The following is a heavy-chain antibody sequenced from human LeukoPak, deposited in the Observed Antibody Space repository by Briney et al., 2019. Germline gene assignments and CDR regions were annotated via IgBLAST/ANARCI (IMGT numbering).Heavy chain of an antibody. Sequence: GGSLRLSCAGSGFTFDDYAMHWVRQAPGKGLEWVSGISWNSGNIGYADSVKGRFIVSRDNAKNTLYLQMNSLRAEDTAVYYCAKGPITMVRGVIDYWGQGTLVTVSS. CDR2: ISWNSGNI. V-gene: IGHV3-9*01. CDR3: AKGPITMVRGVIDY. CDR1: GFTFDDYA. D-gene: IGHD3-10*01. J-gene: IGHJ4*02.